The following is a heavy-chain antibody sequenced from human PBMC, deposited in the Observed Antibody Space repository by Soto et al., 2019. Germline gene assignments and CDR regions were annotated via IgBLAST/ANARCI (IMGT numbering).Heavy chain of an antibody. CDR3: VYMIRQWLPRD. CDR1: GGSISGSPYY. D-gene: IGHD6-19*01. V-gene: IGHV4-39*01. CDR2: IYHSGSS. J-gene: IGHJ4*02. Sequence: QLQLQESGPGLVKPSETLSLTCTVSGGSISGSPYYWGWIRQPPGKGLEWIGNIYHSGSSYYYPSLLRPVPLALDTPRNQISLRLIFLTAADSAVYYCVYMIRQWLPRDWGQGIVVTLSS.